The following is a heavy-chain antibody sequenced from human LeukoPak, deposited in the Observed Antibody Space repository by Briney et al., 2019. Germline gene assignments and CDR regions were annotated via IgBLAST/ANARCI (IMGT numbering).Heavy chain of an antibody. V-gene: IGHV3-48*04. CDR3: ARAEYCTNGVCYDFDY. CDR1: GFTFSSYS. D-gene: IGHD2-8*01. J-gene: IGHJ4*02. Sequence: GGSLRLSCAASGFTFSSYSMNWVRQAPGKGLEWVSYISSSSSTIYYADSVKGRFTISRDNAKNSLYLQMNSLRAEDTAVYYCARAEYCTNGVCYDFDYWGQGTLVTVSS. CDR2: ISSSSSTI.